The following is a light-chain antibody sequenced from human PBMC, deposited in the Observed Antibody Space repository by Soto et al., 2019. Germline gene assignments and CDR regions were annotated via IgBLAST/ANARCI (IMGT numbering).Light chain of an antibody. CDR2: DAS. J-gene: IGKJ5*01. Sequence: DIQLTQTPSTLSASVGDEVTITVLASQTISRWLAWYQQKPGRAPKLLIYDASTLESGVPSRFSGSGSGTEFTLTISSLQPDDFATYYCQQSYSTPSITFGQGTRLEI. CDR1: QTISRW. CDR3: QQSYSTPSIT. V-gene: IGKV1-5*01.